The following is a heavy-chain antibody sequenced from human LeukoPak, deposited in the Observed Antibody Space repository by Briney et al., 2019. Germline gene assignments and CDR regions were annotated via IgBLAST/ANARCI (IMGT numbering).Heavy chain of an antibody. CDR3: AKATCSSTSCYRNFEY. CDR1: GFTFSSYA. D-gene: IGHD2-2*01. J-gene: IGHJ4*02. V-gene: IGHV3-23*01. Sequence: GGSLRLSYAASGFTFSSYAMGWVRQASGKGLEWVSAISASGGTTYYADSVKGRFTISRDNSKDTLYLQMNSLRAEDTAVYYCAKATCSSTSCYRNFEYWGQGTLVTVSS. CDR2: ISASGGTT.